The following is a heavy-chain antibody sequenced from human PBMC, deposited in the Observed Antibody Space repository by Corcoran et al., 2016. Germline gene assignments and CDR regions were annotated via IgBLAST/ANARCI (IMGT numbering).Heavy chain of an antibody. D-gene: IGHD6-13*01. J-gene: IGHJ4*02. CDR1: GDSVSGNSAA. CDR2: TYYRSKWYN. CDR3: ARNSEQLVRQSYYFDY. V-gene: IGHV6-1*01. Sequence: QVQLQQSGPGLVKPSQTLSLTCAISGDSVSGNSAAWNWIRQSPSRGLEWLGRTYYRSKWYNDYAVSVKSRITINPDTSKNQFSLQLNSVTPEDTAVYYCARNSEQLVRQSYYFDYWGQGTLVTVSS.